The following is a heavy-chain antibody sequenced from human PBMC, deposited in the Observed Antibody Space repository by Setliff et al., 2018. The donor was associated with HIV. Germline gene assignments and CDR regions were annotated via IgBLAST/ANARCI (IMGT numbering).Heavy chain of an antibody. Sequence: ASVKVSCKASGYTFMNFAMHWVRQAPGQGLEWMGWINPNTGNPTYAQGFTGRFVFTLDTSVSTAYLQISSLEAQDTGVYYCARRSHSVGTSWPFDHWGQGTQVTVSS. CDR2: INPNTGNP. CDR1: GYTFMNFA. V-gene: IGHV7-4-1*02. J-gene: IGHJ4*02. D-gene: IGHD6-13*01. CDR3: ARRSHSVGTSWPFDH.